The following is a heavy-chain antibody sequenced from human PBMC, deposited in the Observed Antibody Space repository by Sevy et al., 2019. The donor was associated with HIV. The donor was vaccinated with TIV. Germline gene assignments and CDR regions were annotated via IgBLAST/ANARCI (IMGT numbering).Heavy chain of an antibody. CDR3: ARGRIAVAVL. CDR2: ISSSSSTI. Sequence: GGSLSLSCAASGFTFSSYSMNWVRQAPGKGLEWVSYISSSSSTIYYADSVKGRFTISRDNAKNSLYLQMNSLRAEDTAVYYCARGRIAVAVLWGQGTLVTVSS. D-gene: IGHD6-19*01. J-gene: IGHJ4*02. CDR1: GFTFSSYS. V-gene: IGHV3-48*01.